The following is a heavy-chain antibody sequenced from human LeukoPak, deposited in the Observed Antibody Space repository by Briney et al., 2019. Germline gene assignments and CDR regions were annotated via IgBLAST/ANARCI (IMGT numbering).Heavy chain of an antibody. V-gene: IGHV3-66*01. J-gene: IGHJ5*02. Sequence: GGSLRLSCAASGFTVSSNYMSWVRQAPGKGLEWVSAIYSGGSTYYADSVKGRFTISRDNSKNTLYLQMNSLRAEDTAVYYCARYNSDGSIVWFDPWGQGTLVTVSS. CDR2: IYSGGST. CDR1: GFTVSSNY. CDR3: ARYNSDGSIVWFDP. D-gene: IGHD2-15*01.